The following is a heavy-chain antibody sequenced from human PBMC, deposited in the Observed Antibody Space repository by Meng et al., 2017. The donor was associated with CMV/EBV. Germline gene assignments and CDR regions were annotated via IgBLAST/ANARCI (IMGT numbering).Heavy chain of an antibody. J-gene: IGHJ5*02. CDR2: INPNSGGT. V-gene: IGHV1-2*02. CDR1: GYTFTGYY. Sequence: ASAQISCKASGYTFTGYYRHWVRQAPGQGLEWMGWINPNSGGTNYAQKFQGRVTMTRDTSISTAYMELSRLRSDDTAVYYCARDSSGWYVLRFDPWGQGTLVTVSS. D-gene: IGHD6-19*01. CDR3: ARDSSGWYVLRFDP.